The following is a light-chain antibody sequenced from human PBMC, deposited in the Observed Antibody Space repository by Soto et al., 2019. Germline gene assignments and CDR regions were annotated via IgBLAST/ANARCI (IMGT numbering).Light chain of an antibody. CDR3: QQYNNWPQT. CDR2: GAS. J-gene: IGKJ1*01. CDR1: QSVSTN. V-gene: IGKV3-15*01. Sequence: EIVMTQSPTTLSVSPGERATLSCRASQSVSTNLAWYQQKPGQVPSLLIYGASTRASGIPARFSGSGSGTEFTLTIGSLQSEDFAVYYCQQYNNWPQTFGQGTKVDIK.